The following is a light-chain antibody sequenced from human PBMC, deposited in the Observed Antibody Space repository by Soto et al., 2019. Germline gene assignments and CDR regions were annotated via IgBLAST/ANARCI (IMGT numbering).Light chain of an antibody. CDR3: QQYDNWPRWT. Sequence: EIVMTQSPDTLSVSPGEIVTLSCRATQRVSTNLAWYQQRLGQAPRLLIYAASTRATGTPARFSGSGSGTQFTLTIDGLQSEDFAVYYCQQYDNWPRWTFGQGTKVEIK. V-gene: IGKV3-15*01. CDR1: QRVSTN. J-gene: IGKJ1*01. CDR2: AAS.